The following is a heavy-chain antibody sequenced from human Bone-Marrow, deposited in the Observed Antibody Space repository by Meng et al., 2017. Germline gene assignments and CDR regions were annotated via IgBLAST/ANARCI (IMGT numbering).Heavy chain of an antibody. CDR3: AREGDSGSYHS. Sequence: ASVKVSCKASGYTFISYGISWARQAPGQGLEWMGLISAYNFNTNYAQKFQGRVTMTTDTSTSTAYMELRSLRSDDTALYYCAREGDSGSYHSWGQGTLVTVSS. D-gene: IGHD1-26*01. CDR2: ISAYNFNT. J-gene: IGHJ4*02. V-gene: IGHV1-18*01. CDR1: GYTFISYG.